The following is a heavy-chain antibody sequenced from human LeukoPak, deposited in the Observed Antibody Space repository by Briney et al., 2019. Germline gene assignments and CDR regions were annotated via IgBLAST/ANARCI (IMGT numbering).Heavy chain of an antibody. Sequence: GESLKISCKGSGYSFTTYWIGWVRQMPGKGLEWMGIIYPGDSDTRYSPSLQGQVTISADKSSSTAYLQWSSLRASDTAMYYCARRGPVAAAGYYFDYWGQGTLVTVSS. J-gene: IGHJ4*02. CDR2: IYPGDSDT. CDR3: ARRGPVAAAGYYFDY. CDR1: GYSFTTYW. V-gene: IGHV5-51*01. D-gene: IGHD6-13*01.